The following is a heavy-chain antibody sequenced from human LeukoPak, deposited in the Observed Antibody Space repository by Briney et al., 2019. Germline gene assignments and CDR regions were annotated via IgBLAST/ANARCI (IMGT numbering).Heavy chain of an antibody. CDR1: GFTFSSYA. V-gene: IGHV3-23*01. J-gene: IGHJ4*02. CDR2: INSSGRDT. D-gene: IGHD5-12*01. Sequence: GGSLRLSCASSGFTFSSYAMSWVRQAPGKWVEWVTSINSSGRDTLYADSVKGRFTISRDNSKNTLYLQMNSLRAEDTAVYYCAKRVAYDYYFDYWGLGTLVTVSS. CDR3: AKRVAYDYYFDY.